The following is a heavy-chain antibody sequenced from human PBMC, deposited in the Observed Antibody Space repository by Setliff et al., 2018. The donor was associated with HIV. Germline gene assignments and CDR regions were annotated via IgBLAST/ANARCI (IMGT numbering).Heavy chain of an antibody. CDR3: ARGVYSSSWLDY. Sequence: GGSLRLSCAASGFTFSSYWMHWVRQAPGKGLVWVSRINSDGSSTSYADSVKGRLTISRDNAKNTLYLQMNSLRAEDTAVYYCARGVYSSSWLDYWGQGTLVTVSS. CDR2: INSDGSST. D-gene: IGHD6-13*01. J-gene: IGHJ4*02. V-gene: IGHV3-74*01. CDR1: GFTFSSYW.